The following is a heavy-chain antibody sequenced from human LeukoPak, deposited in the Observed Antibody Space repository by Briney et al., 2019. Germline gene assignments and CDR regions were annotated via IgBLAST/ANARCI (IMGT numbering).Heavy chain of an antibody. CDR3: ARGVPFGEKGIDV. V-gene: IGHV3-13*01. Sequence: PGGPLRLSCAASGFTFSSYDMYWVRQSTGEGLEWVSAINIAGDTYYAASVKGRFTISRENAKNSLSLQMNSLRAGDTAVYYCARGVPFGEKGIDVWGKGTTVTVSS. CDR2: INIAGDT. D-gene: IGHD3-10*01. CDR1: GFTFSSYD. J-gene: IGHJ6*04.